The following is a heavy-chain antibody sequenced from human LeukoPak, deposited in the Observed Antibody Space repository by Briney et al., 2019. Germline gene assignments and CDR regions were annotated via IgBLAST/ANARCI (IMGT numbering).Heavy chain of an antibody. Sequence: ASVKVSCKASGYTFTGYYMHWVRQAPGQGLEWMGRINPNSGGTNYARKFQGRVTMTRDTSISTAYMELSRLRSDDTAVYYRTRDRGYDYFFDYWGQGTLVTVSS. V-gene: IGHV1-2*06. CDR3: TRDRGYDYFFDY. D-gene: IGHD5-12*01. J-gene: IGHJ4*02. CDR2: INPNSGGT. CDR1: GYTFTGYY.